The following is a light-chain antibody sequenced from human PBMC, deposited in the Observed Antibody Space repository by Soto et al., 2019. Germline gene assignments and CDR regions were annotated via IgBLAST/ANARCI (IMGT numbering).Light chain of an antibody. CDR1: QSINSW. Sequence: DIQMTQSPSTLSASVGDRVTITCRASQSINSWLAWYQQKPGKAPNLLIYKASSLESGVPPRFSGSGSGTEFTLTISSLQPDDFATYYCQQYSGIWTFGQGTKVDTK. J-gene: IGKJ1*01. V-gene: IGKV1-5*03. CDR3: QQYSGIWT. CDR2: KAS.